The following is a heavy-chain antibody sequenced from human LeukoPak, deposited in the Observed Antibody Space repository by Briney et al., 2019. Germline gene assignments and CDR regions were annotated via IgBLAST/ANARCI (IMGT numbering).Heavy chain of an antibody. J-gene: IGHJ4*02. CDR2: IYYSGST. Sequence: SETLTLTCTASGGSISSYYWRWIRQPPGKELEWIGYIYYSGSTNYNPSLKSRVTISGDTSKNQLSLKLSSVTAADTAVYYCARGEGGAPANLDYWGQRTLVTVSS. CDR1: GGSISSYY. V-gene: IGHV4-59*01. D-gene: IGHD1-26*01. CDR3: ARGEGGAPANLDY.